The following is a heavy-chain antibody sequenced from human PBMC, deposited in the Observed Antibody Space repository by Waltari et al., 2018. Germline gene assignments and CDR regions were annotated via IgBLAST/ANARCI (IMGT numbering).Heavy chain of an antibody. J-gene: IGHJ4*02. CDR1: GYTFTSSG. Sequence: PLMQSGAEVKKPGASVRVSCKASGYTFTSSGITWVRQAPGRGLEWMGWISGYNGNINYAQSLQGRISMTTDTSTSTAYMELRSLTSDDTAVYYCARDRGPSAVTSFDSWGQGTLVTVSP. V-gene: IGHV1-18*01. CDR2: ISGYNGNI. D-gene: IGHD4-17*01. CDR3: ARDRGPSAVTSFDS.